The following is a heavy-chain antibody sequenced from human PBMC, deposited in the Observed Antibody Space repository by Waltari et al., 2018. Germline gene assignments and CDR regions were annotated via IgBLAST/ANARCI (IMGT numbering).Heavy chain of an antibody. V-gene: IGHV3-30-3*01. Sequence: QVQLVESGGGVVQPGGSLRLSCAASGLTFSSYAIHWVRQAPGKGLELVALISYDGNNKYYADSVRGRITISRDNSKNTVFLQMNSLRAEDTAVYYCARGTATFYDSSGYYAPPGDWGQGALVTVSS. D-gene: IGHD3-22*01. CDR3: ARGTATFYDSSGYYAPPGD. CDR1: GLTFSSYA. J-gene: IGHJ4*02. CDR2: ISYDGNNK.